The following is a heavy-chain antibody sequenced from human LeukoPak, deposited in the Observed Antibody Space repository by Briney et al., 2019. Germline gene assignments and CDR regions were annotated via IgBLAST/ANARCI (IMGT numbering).Heavy chain of an antibody. D-gene: IGHD3-3*01. Sequence: GGSLRLSCAASGFTFSSYAMSWVRQAPGQGLEWFSAISGSGGSTYYADSVKGRFTISRDNSKNTLYLQMNSLRAEDTAVYYCAKGHYDFWSGLAYFDYWGQGTLVTVSS. J-gene: IGHJ4*02. CDR1: GFTFSSYA. CDR2: ISGSGGST. CDR3: AKGHYDFWSGLAYFDY. V-gene: IGHV3-23*01.